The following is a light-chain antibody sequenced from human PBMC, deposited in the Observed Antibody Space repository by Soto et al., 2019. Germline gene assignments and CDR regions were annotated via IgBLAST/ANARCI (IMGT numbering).Light chain of an antibody. J-gene: IGKJ2*01. CDR3: QQSSSAPMYT. Sequence: DVQMTQSPSSLSASLGDRVTITCRASQTISKYLNWYQQKPGEAPKLLIYAASTLQSGVPSRFSGSGSGTDFTLTISSLQPEDFATYYCQQSSSAPMYTFGQGTKLE. V-gene: IGKV1-39*01. CDR1: QTISKY. CDR2: AAS.